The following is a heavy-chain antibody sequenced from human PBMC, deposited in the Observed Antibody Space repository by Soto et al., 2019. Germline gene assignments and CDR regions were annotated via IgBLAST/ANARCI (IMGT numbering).Heavy chain of an antibody. CDR3: AREDSSSSVGSNWFDP. V-gene: IGHV3-74*01. D-gene: IGHD6-6*01. J-gene: IGHJ5*02. CDR1: GFTFSSYW. Sequence: GGSLRLSCAASGFTFSSYWMHWVRQAPGKGLVWVSRINSDGSSTSYADSVKDRFTISRDNAKNTLYLQMNSLRAEDSAVYYCAREDSSSSVGSNWFDPWGQGTLVTVSS. CDR2: INSDGSST.